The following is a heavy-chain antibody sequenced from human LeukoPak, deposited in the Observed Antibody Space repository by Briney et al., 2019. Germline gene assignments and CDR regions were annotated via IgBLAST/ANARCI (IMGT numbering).Heavy chain of an antibody. V-gene: IGHV1-8*01. J-gene: IGHJ6*03. CDR1: GYTFTSYD. D-gene: IGHD3-9*01. CDR3: ERGRKATTMWWNVRGILTDRYCYYYYYMDV. CDR2: MNPNSGNT. Sequence: ASVKVSCKASGYTFTSYDSNCVRQATGQGREWMGWMNPNSGNTGYAQNFQDRFTITRNTSIIPACMELSGLRSEDPAVYYCERGRKATTMWWNVRGILTDRYCYYYYYMDVWGKGTTVTIYS.